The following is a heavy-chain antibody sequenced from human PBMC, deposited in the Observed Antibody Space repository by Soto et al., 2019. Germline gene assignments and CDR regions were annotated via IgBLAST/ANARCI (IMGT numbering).Heavy chain of an antibody. D-gene: IGHD3-10*01. CDR1: GYTFTSFG. V-gene: IGHV1-18*04. CDR2: ISGYNGKT. Sequence: ASVKVSCKTSGYTFTSFGVSWVRQAPGQGLEWMGWISGYNGKTKYAQTLQGRVTMTADTSTSTAYMELRGLRSDDTAVYFCARDKMIDDFGLGTYDYSGQGTKLTVS. J-gene: IGHJ4*02. CDR3: ARDKMIDDFGLGTYDY.